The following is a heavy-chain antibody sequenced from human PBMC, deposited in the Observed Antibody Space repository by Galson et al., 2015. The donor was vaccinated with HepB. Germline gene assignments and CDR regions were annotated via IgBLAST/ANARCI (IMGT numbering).Heavy chain of an antibody. CDR2: ISYDGSNK. CDR1: GFTFSSYG. J-gene: IGHJ4*02. D-gene: IGHD3-3*01. V-gene: IGHV3-30*18. Sequence: SLRLSCAASGFTFSSYGMHWVRQAPGKGLEWVAVISYDGSNKYYADSVKGRFTISRDNSKNTLYLQMNSLRPEDTAVYYCAKAPYDFWSGYRHSWGQGTLVTASS. CDR3: AKAPYDFWSGYRHS.